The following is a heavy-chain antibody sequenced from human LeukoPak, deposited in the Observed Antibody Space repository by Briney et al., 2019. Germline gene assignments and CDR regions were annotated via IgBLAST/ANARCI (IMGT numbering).Heavy chain of an antibody. J-gene: IGHJ4*02. Sequence: TLSLTRTVSGGSMFSYYWTCIRHAPRKGVEWIGYIYYNGDTNYNPSLKSRVTMSIDTSKTHFYLNLRSVTAADTAVYYCTRGTTVISLDYWGQGILVTVSS. V-gene: IGHV4-59*01. CDR3: TRGTTVISLDY. D-gene: IGHD4-23*01. CDR1: GGSMFSYY. CDR2: IYYNGDT.